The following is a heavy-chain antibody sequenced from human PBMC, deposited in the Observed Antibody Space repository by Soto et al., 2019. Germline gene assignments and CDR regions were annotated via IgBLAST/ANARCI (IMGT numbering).Heavy chain of an antibody. J-gene: IGHJ4*02. Sequence: QVQLVHSGAEVKKPGASVKVSCKASGYTFTDYYMHWVRQAPGQGLEWMGWINPNSGGTNYAQNFQGRVTMTRDTSISKAYMELRRLRSDDTAVYYFTRGGYSGYDPFDYWGQGTLVTVSS. D-gene: IGHD5-12*01. CDR3: TRGGYSGYDPFDY. CDR2: INPNSGGT. V-gene: IGHV1-2*02. CDR1: GYTFTDYY.